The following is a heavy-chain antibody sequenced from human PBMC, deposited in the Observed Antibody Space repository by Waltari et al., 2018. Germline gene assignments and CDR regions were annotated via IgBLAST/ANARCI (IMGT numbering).Heavy chain of an antibody. D-gene: IGHD2-2*01. CDR1: NGSLDTHY. Sequence: QVHLQESGPGLVKPSETLSLTGTVSNGSLDTHYLSWKSQPPGKRMEWIGWINPITVDTNYNPSLESRVIISSDISKNQFSLKLTSVTAADTAIYYCAREGSLYSSTGGWIGPWGQGMLVTVSS. J-gene: IGHJ5*01. CDR2: INPITVDT. CDR3: AREGSLYSSTGGWIGP. V-gene: IGHV4-59*11.